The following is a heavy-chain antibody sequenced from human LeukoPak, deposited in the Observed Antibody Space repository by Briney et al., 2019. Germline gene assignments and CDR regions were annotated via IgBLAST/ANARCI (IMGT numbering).Heavy chain of an antibody. D-gene: IGHD4-17*01. Sequence: GGSLRLSCAASGFTFSSYEMNWVRQAPGKGLEWVSYITSSGNTIYYADSVKGRFTISRYNAKNSLYLQMNSLRAEDTAVYYCARLTTMTTTGGPFDYWGQGTLLTVSS. V-gene: IGHV3-48*03. J-gene: IGHJ4*02. CDR2: ITSSGNTI. CDR3: ARLTTMTTTGGPFDY. CDR1: GFTFSSYE.